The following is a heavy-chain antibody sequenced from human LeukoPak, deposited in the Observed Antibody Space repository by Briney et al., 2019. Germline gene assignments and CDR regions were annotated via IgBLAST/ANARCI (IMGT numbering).Heavy chain of an antibody. J-gene: IGHJ4*02. Sequence: SETLSLTCSVSGGPITEYYWSWIRQPPGKGLEWIGYIYHTGSTNYSPSLKRRLTMSVDASRNQFSLKLVAVTAADTGVYYCARDRGTTGYYSLDSWGQGILVTVSS. CDR1: GGPITEYY. D-gene: IGHD5-12*01. V-gene: IGHV4-59*01. CDR2: IYHTGST. CDR3: ARDRGTTGYYSLDS.